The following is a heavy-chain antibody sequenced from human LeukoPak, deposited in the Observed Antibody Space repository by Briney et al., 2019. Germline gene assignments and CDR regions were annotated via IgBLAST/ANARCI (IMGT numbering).Heavy chain of an antibody. CDR3: ARDLSVGSYYDDYFDY. D-gene: IGHD1-26*01. J-gene: IGHJ4*02. Sequence: GGSLRLSCAASGFTFSSDSMNGVGQAPGKGLEWVSSISSSSSYIYYADSVKGRFTISRDNAKNTLYLQMNSLRAEDTAVYYCARDLSVGSYYDDYFDYWGQGTLVTVSS. CDR2: ISSSSSYI. V-gene: IGHV3-21*01. CDR1: GFTFSSDS.